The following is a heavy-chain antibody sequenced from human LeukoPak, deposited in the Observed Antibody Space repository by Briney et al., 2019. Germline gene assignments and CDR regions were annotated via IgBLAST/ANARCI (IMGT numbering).Heavy chain of an antibody. CDR1: GYTFTDRY. J-gene: IGHJ4*02. CDR2: INPNSDAT. Sequence: ASVKVSCKASGYTFTDRYIYWVRQAPGQGFEWMGWINPNSDATNSAQKFQDRVTMTGDTSISTAYMELNSLRSDDTAVYYCARAGYYFDSNIYYRAFFDYWGQGTLVTVSS. CDR3: ARAGYYFDSNIYYRAFFDY. D-gene: IGHD3-22*01. V-gene: IGHV1-2*02.